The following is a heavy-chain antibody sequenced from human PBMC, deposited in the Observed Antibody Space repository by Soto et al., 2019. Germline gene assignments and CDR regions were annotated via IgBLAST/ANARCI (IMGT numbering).Heavy chain of an antibody. D-gene: IGHD2-2*01. CDR1: GFTFTSSA. CDR2: IVVGSGDT. V-gene: IGHV1-58*02. Sequence: GASVKVSCKASGFTFTSSAMQWVRQARGQRLEWIGWIVVGSGDTNYAQKFQERVTITRDMSTSTAYVELSSLRSEDTAVYYCAAVSYCSSTSCYLAFDIWGQGTMVXVSS. J-gene: IGHJ3*02. CDR3: AAVSYCSSTSCYLAFDI.